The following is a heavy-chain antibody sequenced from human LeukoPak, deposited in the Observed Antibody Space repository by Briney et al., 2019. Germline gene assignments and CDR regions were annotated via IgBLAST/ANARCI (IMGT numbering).Heavy chain of an antibody. CDR2: ISPYNGKT. CDR3: ARLPTIVAPAWTHQPFDP. J-gene: IGHJ5*02. CDR1: GYTFINYG. D-gene: IGHD2-2*01. Sequence: ASVTVSCNASGYTFINYGICWVRQAPGQGLELMGWISPYNGKTKYAQTLQGRVTMTTDTSTSTAYMDLRSLTFDDTAVYYCARLPTIVAPAWTHQPFDPWGQGTLVIVSS. V-gene: IGHV1-18*01.